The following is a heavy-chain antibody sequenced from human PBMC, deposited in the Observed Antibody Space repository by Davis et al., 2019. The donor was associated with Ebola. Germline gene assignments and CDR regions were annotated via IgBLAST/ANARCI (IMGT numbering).Heavy chain of an antibody. CDR1: GDSASSGG. J-gene: IGHJ6*04. Sequence: HPQTLSLTCAISGDSASSGGWNWIRQSPPRGLEWLGRTYYSSKWYNDYAVSVKSGITINPDTSKNQLSLQLKYVTPEDTALYDCAIGWLRGGMDVWGEGTTVTVSS. CDR3: AIGWLRGGMDV. V-gene: IGHV6-1*01. D-gene: IGHD5-18*01. CDR2: TYYSSKWYN.